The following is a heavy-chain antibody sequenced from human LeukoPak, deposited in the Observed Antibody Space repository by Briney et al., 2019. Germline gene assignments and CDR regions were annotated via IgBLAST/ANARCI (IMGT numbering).Heavy chain of an antibody. CDR3: ARASMRMTTAGLVDY. J-gene: IGHJ4*02. Sequence: PGGSLRLSCAASGLTFSSYAMSWVRQAPGKGLEWVSDISGGGATTFYADSVKGRFTISRDNAKNSLYLQMNSLRAEDTAVYYCARASMRMTTAGLVDYWGQGTLVTVSS. V-gene: IGHV3-23*01. CDR2: ISGGGATT. D-gene: IGHD6-13*01. CDR1: GLTFSSYA.